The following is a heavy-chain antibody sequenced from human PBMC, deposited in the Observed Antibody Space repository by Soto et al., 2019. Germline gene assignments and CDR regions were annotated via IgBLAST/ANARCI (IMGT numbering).Heavy chain of an antibody. CDR3: AKDIIAFGGLFVPNLDY. J-gene: IGHJ4*02. D-gene: IGHD3-16*02. CDR1: GFTFGDYA. Sequence: EVQLVESGGGLVQPGRSLRLSCAASGFTFGDYAMHWVRQLPGKGLEWVSGISWNSGSIGYADSVKGRFTISRDNAKNSLYLEMNSLRAEDTAFYFCAKDIIAFGGLFVPNLDYWGQGTLVTVSS. CDR2: ISWNSGSI. V-gene: IGHV3-9*01.